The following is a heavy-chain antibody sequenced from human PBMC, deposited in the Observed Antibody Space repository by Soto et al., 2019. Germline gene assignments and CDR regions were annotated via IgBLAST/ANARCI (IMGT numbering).Heavy chain of an antibody. CDR2: ISGSGGRT. D-gene: IGHD3-10*01. CDR1: GFTFSSYA. V-gene: IGHV3-23*01. CDR3: AKDALKYIYGSGSYASPFYYGMDV. J-gene: IGHJ6*02. Sequence: EVQLLESGGGLVQPGGSVRLSCAASGFTFSSYAMTWVRQAPGKGLEWVSAISGSGGRTYYADSVKGRFTISRDNSKNTLYLQMNSLRAEDTAVYYCAKDALKYIYGSGSYASPFYYGMDVLGQGTTVTLSS.